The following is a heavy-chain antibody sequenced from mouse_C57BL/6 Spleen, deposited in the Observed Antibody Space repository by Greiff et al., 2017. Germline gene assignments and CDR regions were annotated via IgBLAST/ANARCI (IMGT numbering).Heavy chain of an antibody. D-gene: IGHD2-4*01. V-gene: IGHV1-72*01. CDR1: GYTFTSYW. Sequence: QVQLQQPGAELVKPGASVKLSCKASGYTFTSYWMHWVKQRPGRGLEWIARIDPNSGGTKYNEKFKSKATLTVDKPSSTAYMQLSSLTSEDSAVYYCARCYDYPYYAMDYWGQGTSVTVSS. J-gene: IGHJ4*01. CDR3: ARCYDYPYYAMDY. CDR2: IDPNSGGT.